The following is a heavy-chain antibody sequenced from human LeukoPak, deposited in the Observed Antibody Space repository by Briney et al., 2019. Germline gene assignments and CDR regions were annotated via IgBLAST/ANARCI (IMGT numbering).Heavy chain of an antibody. CDR3: AREEDGYTYFDY. V-gene: IGHV3-33*01. Sequence: GRSLRLSCAASGFTFSSYSMHWVRQAPGKGLEWVAVIWYDGSNKYYADSVKGRFTISRDNSKNTLYLQMNSLRAEDTAVYYCAREEDGYTYFDYWGQGTLVTVSS. CDR2: IWYDGSNK. D-gene: IGHD5-24*01. J-gene: IGHJ4*02. CDR1: GFTFSSYS.